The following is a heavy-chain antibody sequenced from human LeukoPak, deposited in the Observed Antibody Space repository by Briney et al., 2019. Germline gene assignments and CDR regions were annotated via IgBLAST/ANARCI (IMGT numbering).Heavy chain of an antibody. D-gene: IGHD6-13*01. CDR2: IATYNGNS. CDR3: ARDMVGLAANGNWFDP. V-gene: IGHV1-18*01. Sequence: ASVKVSCKVSGYTFSSYGISWVRQAPGQGLEWMGWIATYNGNSKYAQKVQGRVTMTTDTSTTTAYMELRTLRSDDTAVYYCARDMVGLAANGNWFDPWGQGTLVTVSS. CDR1: GYTFSSYG. J-gene: IGHJ5*02.